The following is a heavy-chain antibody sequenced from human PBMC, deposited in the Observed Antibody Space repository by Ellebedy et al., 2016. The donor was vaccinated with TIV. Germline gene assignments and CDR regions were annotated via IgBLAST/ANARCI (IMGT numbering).Heavy chain of an antibody. CDR2: IYASGST. CDR1: GGSIFGYY. Sequence: MPSETLSLTCTVSGGSIFGYYWNWIRQPAGKGLEWIGRIYASGSTIYNPSLESRVTMSVDTSKNQFSLKLSSVTAADTAVYSCARSMSEVQLGGMDVWGQGTTVTVSS. D-gene: IGHD1-1*01. CDR3: ARSMSEVQLGGMDV. J-gene: IGHJ6*02. V-gene: IGHV4-4*07.